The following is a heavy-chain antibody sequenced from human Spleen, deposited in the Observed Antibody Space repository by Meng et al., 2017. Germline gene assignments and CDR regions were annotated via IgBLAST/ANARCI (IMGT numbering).Heavy chain of an antibody. D-gene: IGHD1-26*01. V-gene: IGHV4-4*02. J-gene: IGHJ1*01. CDR2: MFHSGST. Sequence: QVQLQESGPGLVKPSGTLSLTCAVSGGSISSNNWWGWVRQPPGKGLEWIGEMFHSGSTYYNPSLKSRVTISVDTSKNQFSLKLSSVTAADTAVYYCARGSGGSYFAYFQHWGQGTLVTVSS. CDR1: GGSISSNNW. CDR3: ARGSGGSYFAYFQH.